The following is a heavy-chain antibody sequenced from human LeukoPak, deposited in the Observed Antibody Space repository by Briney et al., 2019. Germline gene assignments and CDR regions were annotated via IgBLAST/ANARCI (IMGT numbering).Heavy chain of an antibody. J-gene: IGHJ4*02. Sequence: GGSLRLSCVASGFTFSSYGMHWVRQAPGKGQEWVAFIRYDGSNKYYADSVKGRFTISRDNSKNTLYLQMNSLRAEDTAVYYCAKEMYYYGSVTFWGQGTLVTVSA. CDR1: GFTFSSYG. D-gene: IGHD3-10*01. CDR2: IRYDGSNK. V-gene: IGHV3-30*02. CDR3: AKEMYYYGSVTF.